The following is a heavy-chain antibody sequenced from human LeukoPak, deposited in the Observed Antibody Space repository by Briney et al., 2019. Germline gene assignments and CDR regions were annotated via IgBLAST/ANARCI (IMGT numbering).Heavy chain of an antibody. J-gene: IGHJ6*03. CDR1: GFTFSSYS. CDR2: ISSSSSNI. V-gene: IGHV3-21*01. CDR3: ARDTRLGNYMDV. Sequence: PGGSLRLSCAASGFTFSSYSMNWVRQAPGKGLEWVSSISSSSSNIYYADSVKGRYTISRDNAKNSLYLQMNSLRAEDTAVYYCARDTRLGNYMDVWGKGTTVTVSS. D-gene: IGHD7-27*01.